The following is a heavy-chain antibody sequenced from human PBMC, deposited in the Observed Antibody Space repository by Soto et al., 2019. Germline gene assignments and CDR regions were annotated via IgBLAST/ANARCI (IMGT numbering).Heavy chain of an antibody. CDR1: GFTFNNHV. J-gene: IGHJ4*02. Sequence: GGSLRLSCAASGFTFNNHVMSWVRQAPGKGLEWVSSVSVSGDSTYYVDSVKGRFTISRDNSKNTLSLQMNSLRAEGTAVYYCARDYRADWGPGTLVTVSS. CDR3: ARDYRAD. D-gene: IGHD1-26*01. CDR2: VSVSGDST. V-gene: IGHV3-23*01.